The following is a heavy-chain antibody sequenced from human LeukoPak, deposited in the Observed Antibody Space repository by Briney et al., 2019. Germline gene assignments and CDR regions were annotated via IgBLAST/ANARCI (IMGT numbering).Heavy chain of an antibody. J-gene: IGHJ4*02. CDR3: AITYSSSWKPFDY. V-gene: IGHV6-1*01. CDR1: GDSVSRNSAA. Sequence: SQTLSLTCAISGDSVSRNSAAWNWIRQSPSRGLEWLGRTYYRSKWYNDYAVSVKSRITINPDTSKNQFSLKLSSVTAADTAVYYCAITYSSSWKPFDYWGQGTLVTVSS. CDR2: TYYRSKWYN. D-gene: IGHD6-13*01.